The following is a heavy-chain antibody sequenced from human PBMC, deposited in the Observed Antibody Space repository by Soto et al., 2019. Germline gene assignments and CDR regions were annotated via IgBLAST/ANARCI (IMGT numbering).Heavy chain of an antibody. D-gene: IGHD3-22*01. CDR3: ARVSRAGGYYLDY. J-gene: IGHJ4*02. CDR1: GFTFSDYW. Sequence: PGGSLRLSCVVSGFTFSDYWMSWVRQAPGKGLEWVANIKHDGSEKYYVDSVKGRFTISRDNANNSLYLQMNSLRAEDTAVYYCARVSRAGGYYLDYWGQGTLVTVSS. CDR2: IKHDGSEK. V-gene: IGHV3-7*03.